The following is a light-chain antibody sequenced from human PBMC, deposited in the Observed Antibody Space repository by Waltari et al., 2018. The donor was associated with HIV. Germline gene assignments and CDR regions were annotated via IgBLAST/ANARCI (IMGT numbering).Light chain of an antibody. V-gene: IGKV4-1*01. Sequence: DVVVTQSPDPLSVSLGERATLYCQSRLKLLYSDSNQSYLAGYQQKAGQRPKLLIYWASTRESGVPDRFSGSGSGTDFTLTISSLQAEDVAVYYCQQYYSVPYTFGQGTKLEIK. J-gene: IGKJ2*01. CDR2: WAS. CDR3: QQYYSVPYT. CDR1: LKLLYSDSNQSY.